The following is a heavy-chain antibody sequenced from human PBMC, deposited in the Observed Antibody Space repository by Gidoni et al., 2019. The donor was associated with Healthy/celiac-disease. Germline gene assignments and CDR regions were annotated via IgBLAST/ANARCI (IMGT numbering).Heavy chain of an antibody. CDR3: ARDQRPLFERAYYFDY. CDR1: GFAFSSYS. D-gene: IGHD3-10*02. CDR2: ISSSSSYI. J-gene: IGHJ4*02. Sequence: EVQLVESGGGLVKPGGSLILSCAASGFAFSSYSMNWVRQAPGKGLEWVSSISSSSSYIYYADSVKGRFTISRDNAKNSLYLQMNSLRAEDTAVYYCARDQRPLFERAYYFDYWGQGTLVTVSS. V-gene: IGHV3-21*01.